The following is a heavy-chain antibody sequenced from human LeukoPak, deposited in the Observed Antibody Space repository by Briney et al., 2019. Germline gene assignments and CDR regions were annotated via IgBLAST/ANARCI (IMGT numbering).Heavy chain of an antibody. J-gene: IGHJ4*02. CDR3: ASLEYYYGSGSYPYIDY. CDR1: GGTFSSYA. Sequence: ASVKVSCKASGGTFSSYAISWVRQAPGQGLEWMGGIIPIFGTANYAQKFQGRVTITADESTSTAYMELSSLRSEDTAVYYCASLEYYYGSGSYPYIDYWGQGTLVTVSS. D-gene: IGHD3-10*01. V-gene: IGHV1-69*13. CDR2: IIPIFGTA.